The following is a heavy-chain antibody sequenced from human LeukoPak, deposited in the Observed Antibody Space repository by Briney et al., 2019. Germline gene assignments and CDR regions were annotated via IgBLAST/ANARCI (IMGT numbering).Heavy chain of an antibody. Sequence: SVKVSCKASGGTFSSYAISWVRQAPGQGLEWMGGIIPIFGTANYAQKFQGRVTITADESTSTAYMELSSLRSEDTAVYYCARWGYYDSGGYYPTGNWFDPWGQGTLVTVSS. J-gene: IGHJ5*02. CDR3: ARWGYYDSGGYYPTGNWFDP. CDR1: GGTFSSYA. V-gene: IGHV1-69*13. D-gene: IGHD3-22*01. CDR2: IIPIFGTA.